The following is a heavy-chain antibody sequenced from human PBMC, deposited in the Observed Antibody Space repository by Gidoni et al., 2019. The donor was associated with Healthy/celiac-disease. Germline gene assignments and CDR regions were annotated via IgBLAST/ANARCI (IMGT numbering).Heavy chain of an antibody. CDR1: DLPVVTYA. CDR2: ISGSGDST. D-gene: IGHD3-16*01. V-gene: IGHV3-23*01. Sequence: EVQLLESGGGLVQPVGSLRLSCPASDLPVVTYAMSWVRQARGKGLEWVSAISGSGDSTYYADAVKGRFTTSRDNSKNTLYLQMSSLRAEDTAVYYCARGGVSYYYYYGMDVWGQGTTVTVSS. CDR3: ARGGVSYYYYYGMDV. J-gene: IGHJ6*02.